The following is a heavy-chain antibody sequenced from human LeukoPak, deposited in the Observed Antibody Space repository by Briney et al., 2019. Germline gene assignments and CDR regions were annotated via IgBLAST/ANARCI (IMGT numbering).Heavy chain of an antibody. Sequence: RSYWMXXGRQAXGXXXVWVSRINSDGSSTSYADSVKCRFTISRDNAKNTLYLQINSLRAEDTAVYYCARGNAHAFDIWGQGTMVTVSS. CDR3: ARGNAHAFDI. J-gene: IGHJ3*02. CDR2: INSDGSST. V-gene: IGHV3-74*01. CDR1: RSYW. D-gene: IGHD1-1*01.